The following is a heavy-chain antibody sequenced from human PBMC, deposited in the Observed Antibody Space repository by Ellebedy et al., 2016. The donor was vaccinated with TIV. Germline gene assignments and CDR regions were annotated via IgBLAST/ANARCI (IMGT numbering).Heavy chain of an antibody. V-gene: IGHV3-53*01. CDR3: ARRISGTYGDDALDI. CDR1: GFTVTYTY. CDR2: TQTGGDT. Sequence: GGSLRLSCVASGFTVTYTYMSWVRQAPGKGLEWVSVTQTGGDTYYADSVKGRFTISRDSSKNTLYLQMDSLRAEETAVYYCARRISGTYGDDALDIWGQGTMVTVSS. J-gene: IGHJ3*02. D-gene: IGHD1-20*01.